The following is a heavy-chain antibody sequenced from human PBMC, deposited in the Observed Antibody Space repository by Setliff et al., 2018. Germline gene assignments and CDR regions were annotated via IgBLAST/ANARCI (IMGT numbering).Heavy chain of an antibody. Sequence: EGPVKVSCKASGYTFSHSGITWVRQAPGQGLEWMGWISAYTGNTNYAQKLQGRVTMTTDASASTAYMELRGLTSDDTAVYYCSRLVRYCSRTTCQTASGAEVWGQGTLVTVSS. V-gene: IGHV1-18*01. CDR3: SRLVRYCSRTTCQTASGAEV. J-gene: IGHJ4*02. CDR1: GYTFSHSG. CDR2: ISAYTGNT. D-gene: IGHD2-2*01.